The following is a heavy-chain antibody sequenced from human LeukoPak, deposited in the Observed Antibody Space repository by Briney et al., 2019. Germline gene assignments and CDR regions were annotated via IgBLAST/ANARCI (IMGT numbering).Heavy chain of an antibody. Sequence: GGSLRLSCAASGFTYSSYAMSWVRQAPGKGLEWVSAISGSGGSTYYADSVKGRFTISRDNSKNTLYLQMNSLRAEDTAVYYCTTADLKIVVVPAAGYWGQGTLVTVSS. CDR2: ISGSGGST. CDR1: GFTYSSYA. J-gene: IGHJ4*02. D-gene: IGHD2-2*01. V-gene: IGHV3-23*01. CDR3: TTADLKIVVVPAAGY.